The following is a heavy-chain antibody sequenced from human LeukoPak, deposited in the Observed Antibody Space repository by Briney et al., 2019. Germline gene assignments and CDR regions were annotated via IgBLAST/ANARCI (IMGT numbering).Heavy chain of an antibody. CDR2: INHSGST. V-gene: IGHV4-34*01. CDR1: GGSFSGYY. CDR3: ARGRDCSSTSCRSLGAFDI. D-gene: IGHD2-2*01. J-gene: IGHJ3*02. Sequence: SETLSLTCAVYGGSFSGYYWSWIRQPPGKGLEWIGEINHSGSTNYNPSLKSRVTISVDTSKNQSSLKLSSVTAADMAVYYCARGRDCSSTSCRSLGAFDIWGQGTMVTVSS.